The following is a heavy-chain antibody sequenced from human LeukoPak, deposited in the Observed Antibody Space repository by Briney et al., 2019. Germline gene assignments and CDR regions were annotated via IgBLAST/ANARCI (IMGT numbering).Heavy chain of an antibody. J-gene: IGHJ4*02. CDR1: GGSISSGGYS. CDR2: IYRSGSA. CDR3: ARGDGYSFDY. Sequence: ASQTLSLTCAVAGGSISSGGYSWSWIRQPPGKGLEWIGYIYRSGSAYYNPSLESRVTISIDRSKNQFSLKLTSVTAADTAVYYCARGDGYSFDYWGQGTLVTVSS. D-gene: IGHD2-21*02. V-gene: IGHV4-30-2*01.